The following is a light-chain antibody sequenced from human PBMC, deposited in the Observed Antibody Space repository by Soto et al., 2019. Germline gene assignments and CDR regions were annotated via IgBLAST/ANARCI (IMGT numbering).Light chain of an antibody. V-gene: IGLV2-14*01. CDR2: EVS. CDR1: SSDVGGYNY. Sequence: SGSPGQSITISCTGTSSDVGGYNYVSWYQQHPGKAPKLMIYEVSNRPSGVSNRFSGSKSGNTASLTISGLQAEDEADYYCSSYTSSSTLEVFGTGTKVTVL. CDR3: SSYTSSSTLEV. J-gene: IGLJ1*01.